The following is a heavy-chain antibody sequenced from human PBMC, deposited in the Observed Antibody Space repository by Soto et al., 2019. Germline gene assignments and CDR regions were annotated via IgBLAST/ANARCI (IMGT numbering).Heavy chain of an antibody. V-gene: IGHV1-69*13. CDR1: GGTFSSYA. CDR2: IIPIFSTA. D-gene: IGHD3-22*01. J-gene: IGHJ1*01. CDR3: ARDRVESGYPEYFQH. Sequence: SVKVSCKASGGTFSSYAISWVRQAPGQGLEWKGRIIPIFSTANYAQKYQGRDTNTADESTSTAYMELNSLRAEDTAVYYCARDRVESGYPEYFQHWGQGTLVTVSS.